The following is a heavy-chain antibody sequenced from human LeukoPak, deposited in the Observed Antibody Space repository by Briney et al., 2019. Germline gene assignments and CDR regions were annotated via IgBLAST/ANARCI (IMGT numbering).Heavy chain of an antibody. J-gene: IGHJ4*02. V-gene: IGHV3-48*01. D-gene: IGHD6-13*01. CDR1: GFTFSSYS. CDR3: ARDRRFNEGSSWSDY. CDR2: IGSSSSTI. Sequence: PGGSPRLSCAASGFTFSSYSMNWVRQAPGKGLEWVSYIGSSSSTIYYADSVKGRFTISRDNAKNSLYLQMNSLRAEDTAVYYCARDRRFNEGSSWSDYWGQGTLVTVSS.